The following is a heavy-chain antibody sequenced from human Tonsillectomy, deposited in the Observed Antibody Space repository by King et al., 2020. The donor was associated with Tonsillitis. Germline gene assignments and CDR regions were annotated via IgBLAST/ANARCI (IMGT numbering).Heavy chain of an antibody. Sequence: QLQESGPGLVKPSQTLSLTCTVSGGSISSGSYYWSWIRQPAGKVLEWIGRVYYTGSTNYNPSLTSRVTMSVDTSKNQFSLKLSSVTAADTAVYYCARGYGGGDCYYFDYWGQGTLVTVSS. CDR3: ARGYGGGDCYYFDY. CDR2: VYYTGST. V-gene: IGHV4-61*02. D-gene: IGHD2-21*01. J-gene: IGHJ4*02. CDR1: GGSISSGSYY.